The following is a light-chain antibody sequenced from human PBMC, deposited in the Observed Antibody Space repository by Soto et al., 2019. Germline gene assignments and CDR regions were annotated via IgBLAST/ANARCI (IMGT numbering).Light chain of an antibody. J-gene: IGLJ2*01. CDR2: GNS. CDR3: QSYDSSAHVV. Sequence: QAVVTQPPSVSGAPGQRVTISCTGSSSNIGAGYDVHWYQQLPGTAPKLLIYGNSNRPSGVPDRFSGSKSGTSASLAITGLQAEDEADYYCQSYDSSAHVVFGGGTSSPS. V-gene: IGLV1-40*01. CDR1: SSNIGAGYD.